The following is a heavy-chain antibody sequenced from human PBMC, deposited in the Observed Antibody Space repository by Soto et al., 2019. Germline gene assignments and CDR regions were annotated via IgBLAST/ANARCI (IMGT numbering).Heavy chain of an antibody. CDR2: IYHSGST. J-gene: IGHJ4*02. D-gene: IGHD3-3*01. CDR1: GYSISSGYY. CDR3: ARVQRITIFGVVISYYFDY. V-gene: IGHV4-38-2*01. Sequence: SETLSLTCAGSGYSISSGYYWGWIRQPPGKGLEWIGSIYHSGSTYYNPSLKSRVTISVDTSKNQFSLKLSSVTAADTAVYYCARVQRITIFGVVISYYFDYWGQGTLVTVSS.